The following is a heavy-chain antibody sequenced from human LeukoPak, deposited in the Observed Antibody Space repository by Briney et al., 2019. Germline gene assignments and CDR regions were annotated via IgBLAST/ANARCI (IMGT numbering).Heavy chain of an antibody. CDR3: ARDRNYDSSVTFAY. CDR1: GFTFSSYS. CDR2: ISSSSSYV. Sequence: PGGSLRLSCAASGFTFSSYSMNWVRQAPGKGLEWVSSISSSSSYVYYADSVKGRFTISRDNAKNSLYLQMNSLRAEDTAVYYCARDRNYDSSVTFAYWGRGTLVTVSS. J-gene: IGHJ4*02. D-gene: IGHD3-22*01. V-gene: IGHV3-21*04.